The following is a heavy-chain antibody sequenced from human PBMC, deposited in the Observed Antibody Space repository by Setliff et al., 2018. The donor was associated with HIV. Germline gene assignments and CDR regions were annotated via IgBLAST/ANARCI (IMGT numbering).Heavy chain of an antibody. D-gene: IGHD5-18*01. CDR1: GFPFSTYA. J-gene: IGHJ5*02. CDR2: ISDSGDNT. V-gene: IGHV3-23*01. Sequence: GGSLRLSCAASGFPFSTYAMNWVRQAPGKGLEWVSAISDSGDNTYYADSVKGRFTISRDNSRDTLYLQMNSLRVEDTAVYFCAKSPNRYSPLDWFDPWGQGTLVTVSS. CDR3: AKSPNRYSPLDWFDP.